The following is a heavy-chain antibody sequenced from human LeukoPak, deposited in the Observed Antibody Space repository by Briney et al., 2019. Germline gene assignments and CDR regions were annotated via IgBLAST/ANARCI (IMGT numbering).Heavy chain of an antibody. D-gene: IGHD1-26*01. CDR3: ARGHSGGSGDFDY. Sequence: SETLSLTCTVSGGSISSGSYYWGWIRQPPGKGLEWIGSIYYSGSTNYNPSLKSRVTISVDTSKNQFSLKLSSVTAADTAVYYCARGHSGGSGDFDYWGQGTLVTVSS. CDR1: GGSISSGSYY. J-gene: IGHJ4*02. V-gene: IGHV4-39*07. CDR2: IYYSGST.